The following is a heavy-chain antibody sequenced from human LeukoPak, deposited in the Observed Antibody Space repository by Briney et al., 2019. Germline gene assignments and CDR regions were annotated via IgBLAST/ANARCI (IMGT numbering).Heavy chain of an antibody. V-gene: IGHV4-31*03. D-gene: IGHD2-2*01. CDR1: GGSISSGGYY. CDR2: IYYSGST. Sequence: SETLSLTCTVSGGSISSGGYYWSWIRQHPGKGLEWIGYIYYSGSTYYNPSLKSRVTISVDTSKNQFSLKLSSVTAADTAVYYCASGPGYCSSTSCYLNWFDPWGQGTLVTVSS. CDR3: ASGPGYCSSTSCYLNWFDP. J-gene: IGHJ5*02.